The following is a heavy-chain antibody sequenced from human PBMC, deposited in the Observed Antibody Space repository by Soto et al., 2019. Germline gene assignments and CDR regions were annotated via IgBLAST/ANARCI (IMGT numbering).Heavy chain of an antibody. CDR2: IYHSGST. D-gene: IGHD4-17*01. J-gene: IGHJ4*02. Sequence: QLQLQESGSGLVKPSQTLSLTCAVSGGSISSGGYSWSWIRQPPGKGLAWIGYIYHSGSTYYNPSLNSLITISVDRSKNQFSLKLSSVTAADTAVYYCASGLVTTLHYWGQGTLVTVSS. V-gene: IGHV4-30-2*01. CDR1: GGSISSGGYS. CDR3: ASGLVTTLHY.